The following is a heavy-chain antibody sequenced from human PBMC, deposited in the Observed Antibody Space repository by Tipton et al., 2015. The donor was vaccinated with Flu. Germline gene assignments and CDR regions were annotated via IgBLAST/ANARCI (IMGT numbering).Heavy chain of an antibody. D-gene: IGHD1-20*01. J-gene: IGHJ4*01. Sequence: TLSLTCIVSSCSISSYSWSWIRQPAGKGLEWIGYIYSSGNINYNPSLKSRVTMSLDTSENQFSLKMTSVTAADTAVYFCARARVGRKEFSSAITGNNFDSWRYGTVITVSA. V-gene: IGHV4-4*07. CDR2: IYSSGNI. CDR3: ARARVGRKEFSSAITGNNFDS. CDR1: SCSISSYS.